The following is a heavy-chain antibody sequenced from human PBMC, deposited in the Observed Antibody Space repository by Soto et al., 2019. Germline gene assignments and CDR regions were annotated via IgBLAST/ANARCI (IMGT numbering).Heavy chain of an antibody. V-gene: IGHV1-2*02. J-gene: IGHJ5*02. CDR1: GYTFTALY. D-gene: IGHD3-9*01. CDR3: TTLRLDP. CDR2: VNPNTGLT. Sequence: ASVKVSCKASGYTFTALYMNWVRQAPGQGLEWMGWVNPNTGLTKYAQKFQGRVIMTRDTSINTAYMELSGLTSDDTAVYYCTTLRLDPWGQGTLVTVSS.